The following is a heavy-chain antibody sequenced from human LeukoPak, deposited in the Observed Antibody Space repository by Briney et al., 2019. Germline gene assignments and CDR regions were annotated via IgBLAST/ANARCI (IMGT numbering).Heavy chain of an antibody. V-gene: IGHV4-59*01. CDR2: IYYSGST. Sequence: ASETLSLTCTVSGGSISSYYWSWIRQPPGKGLEWIGYIYYSGSTNYNPSLKSRVTISVDTSKNQFSLKLSSVTAADTAVYYCARGFASSGYYPFDYWGQGTLVTVSS. J-gene: IGHJ4*02. CDR1: GGSISSYY. CDR3: ARGFASSGYYPFDY. D-gene: IGHD3-22*01.